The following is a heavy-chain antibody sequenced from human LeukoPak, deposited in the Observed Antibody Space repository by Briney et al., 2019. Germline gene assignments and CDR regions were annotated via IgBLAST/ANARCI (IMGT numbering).Heavy chain of an antibody. CDR3: ARSRSSGWHDF. CDR1: GYTFTSYY. V-gene: IGHV1-46*01. D-gene: IGHD6-19*01. Sequence: ASVKVSCKASGYTFTSYYMHWVRQAPGQGLEWMGIINPSGGSTTFAQKFQGRVTMTRDASTSTVYLELSSLRSEDTVVYYCARSRSSGWHDFWGQGTLVIVSS. CDR2: INPSGGST. J-gene: IGHJ4*02.